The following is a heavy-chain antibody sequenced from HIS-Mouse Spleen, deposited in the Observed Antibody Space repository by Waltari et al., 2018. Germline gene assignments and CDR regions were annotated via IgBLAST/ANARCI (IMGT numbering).Heavy chain of an antibody. J-gene: IGHJ4*02. CDR1: GFTSRISV. V-gene: IGHV3-30*04. Sequence: QVQLVESGGGVVQTGSSLRPSCPASGFTSRISVKHWVRQAPGKGLEWVAVISYDGSNNYYADSVKGRFTISRDNSKNTLYLQMNSLRAEDTAVYYCARDRLGGSGSYYFDYWGQGTLVTVSS. CDR3: ARDRLGGSGSYYFDY. CDR2: ISYDGSNN. D-gene: IGHD3-10*01.